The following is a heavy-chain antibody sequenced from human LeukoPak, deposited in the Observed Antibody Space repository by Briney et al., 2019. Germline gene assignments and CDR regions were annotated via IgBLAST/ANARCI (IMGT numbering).Heavy chain of an antibody. V-gene: IGHV3-23*01. CDR1: GFTFSSYA. Sequence: PGGSLRLSCAASGFTFSSYAMSWVRQAPGKGLEWVSSLSGSGGSTYYADSVKGRFTISRDNSMNTLYLQMNSLRVGDTAVYYCAKDPHTGYSFAYWGQGTLVTVSS. D-gene: IGHD5-18*01. CDR3: AKDPHTGYSFAY. J-gene: IGHJ4*02. CDR2: LSGSGGST.